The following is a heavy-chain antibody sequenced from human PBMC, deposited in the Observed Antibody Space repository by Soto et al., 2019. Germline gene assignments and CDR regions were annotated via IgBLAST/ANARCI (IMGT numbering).Heavy chain of an antibody. J-gene: IGHJ4*02. CDR1: GFTFSSYA. V-gene: IGHV3-23*01. CDR2: IIGSGGST. CDR3: ARGPRGKRDFDY. Sequence: GGSLRLSCAASGFTFSSYAMSWVRQAPGKGLEGVSAIIGSGGSTYYADSVKGRFTISRDNSKNTLYLQMNSLRAEDTAVYYCARGPRGKRDFDYWGQGTLVTVSS.